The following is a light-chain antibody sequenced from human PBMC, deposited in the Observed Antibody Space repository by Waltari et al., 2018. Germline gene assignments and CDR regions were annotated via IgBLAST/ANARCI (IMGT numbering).Light chain of an antibody. CDR3: QQIYITPRFT. J-gene: IGKJ3*01. Sequence: DIQMTQSPSSLSASEGDRVTITCRASQSISSYLNWYQQKPGNAPKLLIYAASSLQSGVPSRFSGSGSGTDFTLTISSLQPEDFGTYYCQQIYITPRFTFGPGTKVEIK. CDR2: AAS. V-gene: IGKV1-39*01. CDR1: QSISSY.